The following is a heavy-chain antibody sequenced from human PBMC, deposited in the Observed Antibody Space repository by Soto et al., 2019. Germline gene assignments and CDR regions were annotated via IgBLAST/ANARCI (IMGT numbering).Heavy chain of an antibody. Sequence: SLRLSCAASGFTFSSYGMHWVRQAPGKGLEWVAVISYDGSNKYYADSVKGRFTISRNNSKNTLYLQMNSLRAEDTAVYYCAKDQKTAILLWFGELPSYGLDYWGQGTLVTVSS. CDR2: ISYDGSNK. CDR1: GFTFSSYG. J-gene: IGHJ4*02. CDR3: AKDQKTAILLWFGELPSYGLDY. D-gene: IGHD3-10*01. V-gene: IGHV3-30*18.